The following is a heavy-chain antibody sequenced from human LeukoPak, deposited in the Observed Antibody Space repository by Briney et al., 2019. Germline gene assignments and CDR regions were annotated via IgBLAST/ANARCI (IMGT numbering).Heavy chain of an antibody. J-gene: IGHJ4*02. CDR3: ARDQLGSVGEY. D-gene: IGHD3-16*01. CDR2: IYYSGST. V-gene: IGHV4-59*01. Sequence: PSETLSLTCAVYGGSFSGYYWSWIRQPPGKGLEWIGYIYYSGSTNSNPSLKSRVIISVDTSTNQLSLKLHSVTAADTAVYYCARDQLGSVGEYWGRGTLVTVSS. CDR1: GGSFSGYY.